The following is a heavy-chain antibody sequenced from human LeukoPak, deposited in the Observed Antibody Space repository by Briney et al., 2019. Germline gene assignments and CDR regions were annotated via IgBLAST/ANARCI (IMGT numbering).Heavy chain of an antibody. D-gene: IGHD3-10*01. J-gene: IGHJ6*02. CDR2: IDPTDSYT. V-gene: IGHV5-10-1*01. CDR1: GYNFANYW. CDR3: AKGPSLLRGAHPSSTDGMDV. Sequence: GESLKISCKGSGYNFANYWISWVRQMPGKGLEWMGRIDPTDSYTNYSPWSQRRVTISTDRSNNAVYLLWSSLEDSDTAMYYCAKGPSLLRGAHPSSTDGMDVWGQGTTVTVSS.